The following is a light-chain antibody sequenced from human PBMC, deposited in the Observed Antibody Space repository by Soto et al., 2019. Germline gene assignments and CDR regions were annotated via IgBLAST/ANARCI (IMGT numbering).Light chain of an antibody. CDR3: ETWDSSLSAGGVV. J-gene: IGLJ2*01. Sequence: QSVLRQPPSVSTAPGQKVTISCSGSSVNIGNDYVSWYQQLPGTAPKLLIHDNNKRPSGIPDRFSGSKSGTSATLGITGLQTEDDADYYCETWDSSLSAGGVVFGGGTKLTVL. V-gene: IGLV1-51*01. CDR1: SVNIGNDY. CDR2: DNN.